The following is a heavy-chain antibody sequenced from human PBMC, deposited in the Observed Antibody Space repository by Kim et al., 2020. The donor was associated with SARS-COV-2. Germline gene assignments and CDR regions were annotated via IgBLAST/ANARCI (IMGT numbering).Heavy chain of an antibody. Sequence: TSYHPSHKSRGTISVDTSKNQFSRKRSSVPAADTAVYYCASSDSSSYFDYWGQGTLVTVSS. CDR2: T. CDR3: ASSDSSSYFDY. D-gene: IGHD6-13*01. J-gene: IGHJ4*02. V-gene: IGHV4-31*02.